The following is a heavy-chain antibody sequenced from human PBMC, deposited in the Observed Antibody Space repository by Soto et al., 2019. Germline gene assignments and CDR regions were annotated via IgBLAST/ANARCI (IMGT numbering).Heavy chain of an antibody. CDR2: ISYDGSNK. CDR1: GFTFSSYA. D-gene: IGHD4-17*01. J-gene: IGHJ4*02. Sequence: QVQLVESGGGVVQPGRSLRLSCAASGFTFSSYAMHWVGQAPGKGLEWVAVISYDGSNKYYADSVKGRFTISRDNSKNTLYLQMNSLRAEDTAVYYCARDSGDYVFGDDDWGQGTLVTVSS. V-gene: IGHV3-30-3*01. CDR3: ARDSGDYVFGDDD.